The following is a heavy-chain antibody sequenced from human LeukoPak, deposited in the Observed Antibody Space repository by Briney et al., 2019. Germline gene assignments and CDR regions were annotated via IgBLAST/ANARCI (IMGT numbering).Heavy chain of an antibody. CDR3: ARASDTSANTAFDI. Sequence: SETLSLTCAVSGGSISNFFWSWIRQPAGKGLQWIGRIYSSGTTDYNPSLKSRVTLSVDTSKNQFSLKLNSVTAADTALYYCARASDTSANTAFDIWGQGTMVTVSS. CDR2: IYSSGTT. J-gene: IGHJ3*02. V-gene: IGHV4-4*07. D-gene: IGHD4/OR15-4a*01. CDR1: GGSISNFF.